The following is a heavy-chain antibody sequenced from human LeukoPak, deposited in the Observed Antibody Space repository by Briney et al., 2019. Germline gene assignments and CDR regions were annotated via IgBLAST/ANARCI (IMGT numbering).Heavy chain of an antibody. Sequence: GGSLRLSCAASGFSFDDYAMTWVRQAPGKGLEWVSGINWNGGSTGYADSVKGRFTISRDNAKNSLYLQMNSLRAEDMALYYCAKDFQWLVRDSAFDIWGQGTMVTVSS. J-gene: IGHJ3*02. V-gene: IGHV3-20*04. D-gene: IGHD6-19*01. CDR2: INWNGGST. CDR1: GFSFDDYA. CDR3: AKDFQWLVRDSAFDI.